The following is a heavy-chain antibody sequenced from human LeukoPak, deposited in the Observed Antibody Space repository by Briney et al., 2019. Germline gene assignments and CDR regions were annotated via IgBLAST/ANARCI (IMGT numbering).Heavy chain of an antibody. V-gene: IGHV4-39*01. CDR1: GGSISSSSYY. J-gene: IGHJ5*02. Sequence: SETLSLTCTVSGGSISSSSYYWGWIRQPPGKGLEWIGSIYYSGSTYYNPSLKSRVTISVDTSKNQFSLKLSSVTAADTAVYYCARASNSYFDPWGQGTLVTVSS. CDR3: ARASNSYFDP. D-gene: IGHD4-11*01. CDR2: IYYSGST.